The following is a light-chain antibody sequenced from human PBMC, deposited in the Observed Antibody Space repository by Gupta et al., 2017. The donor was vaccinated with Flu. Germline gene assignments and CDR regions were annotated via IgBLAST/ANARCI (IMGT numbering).Light chain of an antibody. J-gene: IGLJ3*02. Sequence: QSVLTQPPSVSAAPGREVTITCSGSNSNIGYNFVSWYQQLQGAAPKLLIYENNKRPSGIPGRFACSKSGTSAALVLTGLQTGDEAVDDCGEWASPLRAVVFGGGTRVTVL. CDR1: NSNIGYNF. CDR2: ENN. CDR3: GEWASPLRAVV. V-gene: IGLV1-51*01.